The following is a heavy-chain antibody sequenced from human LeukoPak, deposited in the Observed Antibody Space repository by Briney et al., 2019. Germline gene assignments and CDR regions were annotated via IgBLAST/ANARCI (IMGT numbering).Heavy chain of an antibody. CDR2: IYYSGST. CDR1: GGSISNDY. V-gene: IGHV4-59*08. J-gene: IGHJ4*02. Sequence: KPSETLSLTCTVSGGSISNDYWSWIRQSPGKGLEWIGFIYYSGSTNYNPSLKSRVTISVDTSKNQFSLKLSSVTATGTAVYYCARRARAIDNWGQGTLVTVSS. D-gene: IGHD5-12*01. CDR3: ARRARAIDN.